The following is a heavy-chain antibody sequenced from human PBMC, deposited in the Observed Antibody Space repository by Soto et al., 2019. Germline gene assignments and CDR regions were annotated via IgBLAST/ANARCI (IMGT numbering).Heavy chain of an antibody. V-gene: IGHV1-18*01. D-gene: IGHD3-16*01. J-gene: IGHJ4*02. CDR3: ARGDYGDY. Sequence: QVQLVQSGAEVKKPGASVKVSCKASGYSFTSLGISWVRQAPGQGTEWMGWIRTYNGNSWYAENLQGRFTMTTDTSTSTVYMELRSLRFDDTAVYYCARGDYGDYWGQGTLITVSS. CDR1: GYSFTSLG. CDR2: IRTYNGNS.